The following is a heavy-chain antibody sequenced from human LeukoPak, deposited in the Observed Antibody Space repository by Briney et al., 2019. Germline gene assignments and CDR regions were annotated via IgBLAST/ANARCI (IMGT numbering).Heavy chain of an antibody. CDR2: ISTSGRTI. V-gene: IGHV3-48*03. CDR1: GFTFSSYE. CDR3: ARGVRRLWFGEPTGAFDI. D-gene: IGHD3-10*01. J-gene: IGHJ3*02. Sequence: AGGSLRLSCAASGFTFSSYEMNWVRQAPGKGLDWVSYISTSGRTIYYADSVKGRFTISRDNAKNSLYLQMNSLRAEDTAVYYCARGVRRLWFGEPTGAFDIWGQGTMVTVSS.